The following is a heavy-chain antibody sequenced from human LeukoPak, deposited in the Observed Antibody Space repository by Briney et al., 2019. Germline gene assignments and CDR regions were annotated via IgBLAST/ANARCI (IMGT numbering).Heavy chain of an antibody. Sequence: HLGGSLRLSCAASGFTFSSYWMTWVRQAPGKGLEWVANIKQDGSEKYYVDSVKGRFTISRDNAKNSLYLQMNSLRAEDTAVYYCARDALWFGEFYFDYWGQGTLVTVSS. D-gene: IGHD3-10*01. CDR1: GFTFSSYW. V-gene: IGHV3-7*01. J-gene: IGHJ4*02. CDR2: IKQDGSEK. CDR3: ARDALWFGEFYFDY.